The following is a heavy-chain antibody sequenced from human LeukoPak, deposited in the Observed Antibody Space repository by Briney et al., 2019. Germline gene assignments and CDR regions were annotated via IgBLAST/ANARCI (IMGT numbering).Heavy chain of an antibody. J-gene: IGHJ4*02. D-gene: IGHD6-13*01. CDR2: INPNSGGT. CDR3: ARLSGIAAAVGY. Sequence: ASVKVSCKASGYTFTGYYMHRVRQAPGQGLEWMGWINPNSGGTNYAQKFQGRVTMTRDTSISTAYMELSRLRSDDTAVYYRARLSGIAAAVGYWGQGTLVTVSS. V-gene: IGHV1-2*02. CDR1: GYTFTGYY.